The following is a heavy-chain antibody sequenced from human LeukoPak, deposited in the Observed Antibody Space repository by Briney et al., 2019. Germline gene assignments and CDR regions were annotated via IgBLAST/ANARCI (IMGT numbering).Heavy chain of an antibody. CDR2: IIPVFDKA. CDR1: GGTFSTYA. D-gene: IGHD2-2*02. V-gene: IGHV1-69*01. J-gene: IGHJ6*03. Sequence: GASVKVSCKASGGTFSTYAISWVRQAPGQGLEWMGGIIPVFDKANYAQKFQDRVTLTADDSTTTAYMELSSLTSEDTAIYYCARLGHCRETNCYSDFYYMDVWGKGTTVIVSS. CDR3: ARLGHCRETNCYSDFYYMDV.